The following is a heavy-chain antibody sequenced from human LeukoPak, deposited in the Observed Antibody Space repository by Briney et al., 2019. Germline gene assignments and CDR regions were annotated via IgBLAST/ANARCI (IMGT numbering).Heavy chain of an antibody. CDR3: ATIRGWLGY. CDR2: IKNKANSYIT. V-gene: IGHV3-72*01. J-gene: IGHJ4*02. D-gene: IGHD5-24*01. Sequence: PGGSLRLSCAASGFSFSDHYMDWVRQAPGKGLEWVGRIKNKANSYITEYAVSVQGRFTISRDDSQDSLYLQMNSLKTEDTAVYYCATIRGWLGYWGQGTLVTVSS. CDR1: GFSFSDHY.